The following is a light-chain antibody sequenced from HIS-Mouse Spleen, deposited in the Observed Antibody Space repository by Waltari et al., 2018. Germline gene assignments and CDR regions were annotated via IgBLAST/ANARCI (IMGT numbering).Light chain of an antibody. CDR2: RNN. V-gene: IGLV1-47*01. CDR1: SSNIGSNY. J-gene: IGLJ3*02. CDR3: AAWDDSLSGPV. Sequence: QSVLTHPPSASGTPGQRVTISCSGSSSNIGSNYGYWYQQPPGTAPKLLIYRNNQRPSGVPDRFSGSKSGTSASLAISGLRSEDEADYYCAAWDDSLSGPVFGGGTKLTVL.